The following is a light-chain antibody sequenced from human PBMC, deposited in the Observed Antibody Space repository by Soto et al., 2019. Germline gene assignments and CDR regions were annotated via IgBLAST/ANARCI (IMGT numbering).Light chain of an antibody. CDR3: QSYDSSNRV. CDR1: SGSIASNY. V-gene: IGLV6-57*04. CDR2: EDN. Sequence: NFMLTQPHSVSESPGKTVTISCTRSSGSIASNYVQWYQQRPGSAPTTVIYEDNQRPSGVPDRFSGSIDSSSNSASLTISGLKIEDEADYYCQSYDSSNRVFGVGTKLTVL. J-gene: IGLJ3*02.